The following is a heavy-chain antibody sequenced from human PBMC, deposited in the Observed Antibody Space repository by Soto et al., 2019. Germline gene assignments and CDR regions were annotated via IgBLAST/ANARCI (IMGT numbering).Heavy chain of an antibody. J-gene: IGHJ4*02. Sequence: VGSLSLSCAVPAFLRSIYDTSCDRQASGKGLERVSGISGVDDNTSYADAEEGRLTVSRDKSKNTLFLQMSNLRAGDTFVYYWARWDSGGTRYHYWGLGSLLNV. CDR1: AFLRSIYD. CDR2: ISGVDDNT. V-gene: IGHV3-23*01. CDR3: ARWDSGGTRYHY. D-gene: IGHD2-15*01.